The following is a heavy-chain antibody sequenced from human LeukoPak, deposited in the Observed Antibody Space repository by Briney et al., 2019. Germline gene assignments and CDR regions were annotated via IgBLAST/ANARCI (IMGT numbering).Heavy chain of an antibody. CDR2: ISTYSDNA. CDR3: ARSFVPYDSNRWYGFNP. V-gene: IGHV1-18*01. D-gene: IGHD6-13*01. Sequence: GASVKVSCKASGYTFTAYGFTWVRQAPGQGLEWMGWISTYSDNANYAQNLQGRVTMTTDTSTSTAYMELRSLRSDDTAVYYCARSFVPYDSNRWYGFNPWGQGTLVTVS. J-gene: IGHJ5*02. CDR1: GYTFTAYG.